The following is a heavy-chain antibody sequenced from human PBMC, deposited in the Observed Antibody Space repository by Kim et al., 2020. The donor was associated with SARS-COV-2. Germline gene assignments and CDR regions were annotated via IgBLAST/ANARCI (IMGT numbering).Heavy chain of an antibody. J-gene: IGHJ6*02. Sequence: GGSLRLSCAASGFTFSRFYMSWVRQAPGKGLEWVAGIDQDGNEKYYVESVKGRFTISRDNAWNALYLQMNNLRVEDTDIHYCALCFGRVRGAYYYYVFDVWGLGTTVTVYS. V-gene: IGHV3-7*03. CDR1: GFTFSRFY. D-gene: IGHD3-10*01. CDR2: IDQDGNEK. CDR3: ALCFGRVRGAYYYYVFDV.